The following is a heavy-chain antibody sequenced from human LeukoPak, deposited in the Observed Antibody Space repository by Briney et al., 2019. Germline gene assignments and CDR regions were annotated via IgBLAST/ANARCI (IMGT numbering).Heavy chain of an antibody. CDR2: ISGSGGST. J-gene: IGHJ4*02. Sequence: PGGSLRLSCAASGFTFSSYAMSWVRQAPGKGLEWVSAISGSGGSTYYADSVKGRFTISRDNSKNTLYLQMNSLRAEDTAVYYCATFDYGDHWYYFDYWGQGTLVTVSS. CDR3: ATFDYGDHWYYFDY. D-gene: IGHD4-17*01. CDR1: GFTFSSYA. V-gene: IGHV3-23*01.